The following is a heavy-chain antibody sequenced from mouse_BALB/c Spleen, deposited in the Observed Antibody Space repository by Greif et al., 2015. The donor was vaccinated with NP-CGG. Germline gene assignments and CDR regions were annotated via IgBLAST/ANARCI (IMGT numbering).Heavy chain of an antibody. D-gene: IGHD1-1*01. CDR1: GFTFSSYA. CDR2: ISSGGSYT. J-gene: IGHJ3*01. V-gene: IGHV5-9-4*01. Sequence: EVMLVESGGGLVKPGGSLKLSCAASGFTFSSYAMSWVRQSPEKRLEWVAVISSGGSYTYYPDTVTGRFTISRDNAKNTLYLEMSSLRSEDTAMYYCARGGLRSDAYWGQGTLVTVSA. CDR3: ARGGLRSDAY.